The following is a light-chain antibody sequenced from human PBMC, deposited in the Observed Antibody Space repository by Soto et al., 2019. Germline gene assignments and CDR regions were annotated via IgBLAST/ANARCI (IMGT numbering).Light chain of an antibody. V-gene: IGLV2-23*01. Sequence: QSALTQPASVSGSPGQSITISCTGTSSDIVFSNFVSWYQHHPGKAPKLIIYEDTKRPSGASNRFSGSKSGNTASLTISGLQAEDEADYYCCSYAGQTVFFAGGTKLPVL. J-gene: IGLJ2*01. CDR3: CSYAGQTVF. CDR1: SSDIVFSNF. CDR2: EDT.